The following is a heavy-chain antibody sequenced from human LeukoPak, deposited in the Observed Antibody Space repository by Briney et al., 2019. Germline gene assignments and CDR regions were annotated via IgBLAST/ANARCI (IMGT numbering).Heavy chain of an antibody. J-gene: IGHJ4*02. V-gene: IGHV3-30-3*01. CDR1: EFTFSSYA. CDR2: ISYDGSNK. Sequence: GGSLSLSCAASEFTFSSYAMHWVRQAPGKGLEWVAAISYDGSNKYYADSVKGRFTISRDNSKNSLYLQMNSLRAEDTAVYYCAIIPRAAAGPSARSPFHYWGQGTLVTVSS. CDR3: AIIPRAAAGPSARSPFHY. D-gene: IGHD6-13*01.